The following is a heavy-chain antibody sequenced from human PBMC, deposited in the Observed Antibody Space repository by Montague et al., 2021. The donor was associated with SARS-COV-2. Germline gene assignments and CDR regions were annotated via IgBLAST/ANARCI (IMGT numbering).Heavy chain of an antibody. V-gene: IGHV4-34*01. Sequence: SETLSLTCAVSGGSFSGYYWNWIRQPPGKGLEWIGEINHSGSANYNPSLKRRVTILVDTSKNQFSLKLNSVTAADTAVYYCARLGEGVVPAPILVVVPYYYYFYMDVWGKGATVTVSS. J-gene: IGHJ6*03. D-gene: IGHD2-2*02. CDR3: ARLGEGVVPAPILVVVPYYYYFYMDV. CDR1: GGSFSGYY. CDR2: INHSGSA.